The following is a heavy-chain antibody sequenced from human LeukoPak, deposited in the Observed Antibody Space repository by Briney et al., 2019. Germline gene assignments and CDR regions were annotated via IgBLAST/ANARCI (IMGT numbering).Heavy chain of an antibody. CDR2: ISWNSGSI. CDR1: GFTFDDYA. J-gene: IGHJ4*02. Sequence: GGSLRLSCAASGFTFDDYAMHWVRQAPGKGLEWVSGISWNSGSIGYADSVKGRFTISRDNAKNSLYLQMNSLRAEDTALYYCAKDMAGFIGSLDHWGQGTLVTVSS. CDR3: AKDMAGFIGSLDH. D-gene: IGHD3-10*01. V-gene: IGHV3-9*01.